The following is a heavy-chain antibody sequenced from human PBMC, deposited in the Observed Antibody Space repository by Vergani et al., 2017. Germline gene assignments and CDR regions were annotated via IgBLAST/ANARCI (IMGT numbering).Heavy chain of an antibody. CDR1: GFTFSSYA. J-gene: IGHJ4*02. Sequence: EVQLLESGGGLVQPGGSLRLSCAASGFTFSSYAMSWVRQAPGKGLEGVSAISGSGGSTYYADSVKGRFTLSRDTSKNTLYLQMNSLRAEDTAVYYCAKYRYDWNDGGDFDYWGQGTLVTVSS. V-gene: IGHV3-23*01. CDR3: AKYRYDWNDGGDFDY. CDR2: ISGSGGST. D-gene: IGHD1-1*01.